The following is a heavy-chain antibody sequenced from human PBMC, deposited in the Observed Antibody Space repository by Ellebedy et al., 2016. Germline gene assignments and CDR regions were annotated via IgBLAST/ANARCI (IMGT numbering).Heavy chain of an antibody. J-gene: IGHJ4*02. CDR1: GFTFDDYA. Sequence: SLKISXAASGFTFDDYAMHWVRQAPGKGLEWVSGISWNSGSIGYADSVKGRFTISRDNAKNSLYLQMNSLRAEDTAVYYCAKRVTTYFDYWGQGTLVTVSS. CDR2: ISWNSGSI. D-gene: IGHD4-17*01. CDR3: AKRVTTYFDY. V-gene: IGHV3-9*01.